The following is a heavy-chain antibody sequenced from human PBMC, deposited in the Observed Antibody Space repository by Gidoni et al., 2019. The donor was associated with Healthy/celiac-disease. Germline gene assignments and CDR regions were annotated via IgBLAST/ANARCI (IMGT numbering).Heavy chain of an antibody. Sequence: EVQLVESGGGLVTPGGSLRLSCASSGFTFSIYRMTWVRQDPGKGLEWVSSISRSSSYIYYADSVKGRFTISRDNAKNSLYLQMNSLRAEDTAVYYCARDREDGGNFNPYAFDIWGQGTMVTVSS. J-gene: IGHJ3*02. V-gene: IGHV3-21*01. D-gene: IGHD2-21*02. CDR1: GFTFSIYR. CDR2: ISRSSSYI. CDR3: ARDREDGGNFNPYAFDI.